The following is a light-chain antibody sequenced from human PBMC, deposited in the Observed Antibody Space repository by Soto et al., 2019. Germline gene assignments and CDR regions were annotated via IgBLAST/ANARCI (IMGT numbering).Light chain of an antibody. CDR1: SSNFGGNT. CDR2: SNN. V-gene: IGLV1-44*01. J-gene: IGLJ3*02. Sequence: QAVVTQPPSASGTPGQRVIISCSGSSSNFGGNTANWYQQFPGTAPKVLIYSNNQRPSGVPDRFSGSKSGTSASLAISGLHSENEADYYCAAWDDSLNGWVFGGGTKLTVL. CDR3: AAWDDSLNGWV.